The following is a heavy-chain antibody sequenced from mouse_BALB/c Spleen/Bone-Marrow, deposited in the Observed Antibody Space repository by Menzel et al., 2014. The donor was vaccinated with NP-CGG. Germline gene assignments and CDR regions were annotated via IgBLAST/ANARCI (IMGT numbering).Heavy chain of an antibody. J-gene: IGHJ3*01. CDR3: GRGNYDYDSWFGY. D-gene: IGHD2-4*01. Sequence: EVQLVESGPELVKPGASVKISCKASGYSFTGYFRNWMKQSHGKSLEWIGRINPYNGDPFYNQKFRGKATLTVDKSSSTAHMELLSLTSEDSAVYYCGRGNYDYDSWFGYWGQGTLVTVSA. CDR2: INPYNGDP. CDR1: GYSFTGYF. V-gene: IGHV1-37*01.